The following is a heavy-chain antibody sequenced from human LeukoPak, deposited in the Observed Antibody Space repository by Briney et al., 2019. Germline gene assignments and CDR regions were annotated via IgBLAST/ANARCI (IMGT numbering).Heavy chain of an antibody. J-gene: IGHJ5*02. CDR2: IYYSGST. Sequence: SETLSLICTVSGGSISSYYWSWIRQPPGKGLEWIGYIYYSGSTNYNPSLKSRVTISVDTSKNQFSLKLSSVTAADTAVYYCARDGSSQYNWFDPWGQGTLVTVSS. D-gene: IGHD6-13*01. CDR3: ARDGSSQYNWFDP. V-gene: IGHV4-59*01. CDR1: GGSISSYY.